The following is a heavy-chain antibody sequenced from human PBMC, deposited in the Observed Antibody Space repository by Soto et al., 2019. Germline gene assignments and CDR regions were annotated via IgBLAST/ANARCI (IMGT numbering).Heavy chain of an antibody. Sequence: ASVKVSCKASGYTFTSYHMHWVRQAPGQGLEWMGIINPSGGTTSYAQKFQGRVTMTRDTSTSTVYMELSSLRSEDTAVYYCVRVYCSGGGRYSIDYWGQGTLVTVSS. D-gene: IGHD2-15*01. V-gene: IGHV1-46*03. CDR3: VRVYCSGGGRYSIDY. J-gene: IGHJ4*02. CDR2: INPSGGTT. CDR1: GYTFTSYH.